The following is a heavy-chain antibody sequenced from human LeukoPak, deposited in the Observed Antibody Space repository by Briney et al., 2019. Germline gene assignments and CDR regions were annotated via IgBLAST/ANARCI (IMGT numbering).Heavy chain of an antibody. CDR1: GGSISSGSYY. Sequence: SETLSLTCTVSGGSISSGSYYWSWIRQPAGKGLEWIGRIYTSGSTNYNPSLKSRVTISVDTSKNQFSLKLSSVTAADTAVYYCARAPFSVPAAIGVRFDPWGQGTLVTVTS. J-gene: IGHJ5*02. V-gene: IGHV4-61*02. CDR3: ARAPFSVPAAIGVRFDP. D-gene: IGHD2-2*01. CDR2: IYTSGST.